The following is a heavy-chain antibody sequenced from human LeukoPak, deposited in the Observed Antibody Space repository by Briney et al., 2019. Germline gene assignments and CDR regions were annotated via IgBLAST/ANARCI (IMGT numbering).Heavy chain of an antibody. CDR3: ARRESSSWRHDYYYYMDV. CDR2: INHSGSA. Sequence: SETLSLTCAVYGGSFSGYYWSWIRQPPGKGLEWIGEINHSGSANYNPSLKSRVTISVDTSKNQFSLKLSSVTAADTAVYYCARRESSSWRHDYYYYMDVWGKGTTVTVSS. D-gene: IGHD6-13*01. J-gene: IGHJ6*03. V-gene: IGHV4-34*01. CDR1: GGSFSGYY.